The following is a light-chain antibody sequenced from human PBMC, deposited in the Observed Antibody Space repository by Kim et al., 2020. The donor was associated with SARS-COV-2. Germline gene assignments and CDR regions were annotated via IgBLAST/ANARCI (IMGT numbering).Light chain of an antibody. CDR3: QSYDTTNVI. J-gene: IGLJ2*01. Sequence: GKTVTTSCTRSGGSIASNYVQWYQQRPGSSPASVIFENNHRASGVPDRFSGSIDSSSNSASLSISGLKIEDEADYYCQSYDTTNVIFGGGTQLTVL. V-gene: IGLV6-57*01. CDR2: ENN. CDR1: GGSIASNY.